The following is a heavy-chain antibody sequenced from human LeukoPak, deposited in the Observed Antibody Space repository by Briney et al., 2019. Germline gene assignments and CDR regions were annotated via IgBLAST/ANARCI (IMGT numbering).Heavy chain of an antibody. CDR3: AREFRGYSYGRFDY. V-gene: IGHV3-23*01. Sequence: AGGSLRLSCAASGFTFSSYAMSWVRQAPGKGLEWVSAISGSGGSTYYADSVKGRFTISRDNAKNSLYLQMNSLRAEDTAVYYCAREFRGYSYGRFDYWGQGTLVTVSS. CDR2: ISGSGGST. J-gene: IGHJ4*02. CDR1: GFTFSSYA. D-gene: IGHD5-18*01.